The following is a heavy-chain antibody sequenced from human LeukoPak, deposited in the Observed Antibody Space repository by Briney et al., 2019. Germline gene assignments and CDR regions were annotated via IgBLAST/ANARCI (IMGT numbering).Heavy chain of an antibody. CDR2: MYYSGST. CDR3: MASGVALADIRY. V-gene: IGHV4-39*07. Sequence: PSETLSLTCTVSGASISSSSYYCGWTRQRPGKGLGWIGSMYYSGSTHYNPSRKSRVTISLDTAKRPFSLKVNSVTAAERAFYYCMASGVALADIRYWGQGILVTVSS. CDR1: GASISSSSYY. J-gene: IGHJ4*02. D-gene: IGHD6-19*01.